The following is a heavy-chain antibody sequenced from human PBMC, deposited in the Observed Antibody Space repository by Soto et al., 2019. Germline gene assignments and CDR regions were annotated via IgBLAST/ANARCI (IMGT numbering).Heavy chain of an antibody. V-gene: IGHV3-23*01. CDR3: TIFFFFQAEDGIRDTVPVSAFLLNRSSDL. Sequence: KGLEMVSSRRYIGGSTYYADSVKGRFTISSDDSKNKAYLQMNSLKAEDTAVYYCTIFFFFQAEDGIRDTVPVSAFLLNRSSDL. CDR2: RRYIGGST. D-gene: IGHD3-9*01. J-gene: IGHJ2*01.